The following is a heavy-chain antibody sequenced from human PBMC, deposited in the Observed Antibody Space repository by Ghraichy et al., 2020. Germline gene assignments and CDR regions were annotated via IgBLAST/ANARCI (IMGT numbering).Heavy chain of an antibody. CDR1: GFTVSSNY. D-gene: IGHD4-17*01. J-gene: IGHJ4*02. CDR3: ATRLFYGDYSFDF. CDR2: TYSGGST. V-gene: IGHV3-53*01. Sequence: LSLTCAASGFTVSSNYMSWVRQAPGKGLEWVSVTYSGGSTYYADSVKGRFTISRDNSKNTLYLQMNSLRAEDTAVYYCATRLFYGDYSFDFWGQGTLVTVSS.